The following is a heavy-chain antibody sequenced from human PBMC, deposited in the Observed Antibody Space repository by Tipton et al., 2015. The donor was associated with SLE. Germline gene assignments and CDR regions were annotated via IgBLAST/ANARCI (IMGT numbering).Heavy chain of an antibody. CDR3: AGGVGSRYFDY. Sequence: TLSLTCAVYGGSFSGYYWSWIRQPPGKGLEWIGEIKHSGITNYNPSLKSRVTISVDTSKNPFSLKLSSVTAADTAVYYCAGGVGSRYFDYWGQGTLVTVSS. D-gene: IGHD1-26*01. CDR1: GGSFSGYY. J-gene: IGHJ4*02. CDR2: IKHSGIT. V-gene: IGHV4-34*01.